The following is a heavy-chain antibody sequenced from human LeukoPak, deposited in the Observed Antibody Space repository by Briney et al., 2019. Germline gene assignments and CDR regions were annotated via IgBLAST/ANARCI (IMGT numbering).Heavy chain of an antibody. J-gene: IGHJ4*02. CDR2: IFHTGNT. CDR1: GGYISTNY. D-gene: IGHD1-26*01. Sequence: SEPLSLTCTVSGGYISTNYWIWIRQPPGKGLEWIGYIFHTGNTNYNPSLKSRVTISVDTSTNQFSLTLSSVTAADTAVYFCARQIRAAYYYFDSWGQGTLVAVSS. V-gene: IGHV4-59*08. CDR3: ARQIRAAYYYFDS.